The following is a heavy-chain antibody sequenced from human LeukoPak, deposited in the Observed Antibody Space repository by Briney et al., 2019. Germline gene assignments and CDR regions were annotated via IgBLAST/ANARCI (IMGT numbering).Heavy chain of an antibody. CDR2: INHSGST. CDR3: ARGRASGIAARRPPFDY. Sequence: PSETLSLTCAVYGGSFSGYYWSWIRQPPGNGLEWIGEINHSGSTNYNPSLKSRVTISVDTSKNQFSLKLSSVTAADTAVYYCARGRASGIAARRPPFDYWGQGTLVTVSS. V-gene: IGHV4-34*01. D-gene: IGHD6-6*01. CDR1: GGSFSGYY. J-gene: IGHJ4*02.